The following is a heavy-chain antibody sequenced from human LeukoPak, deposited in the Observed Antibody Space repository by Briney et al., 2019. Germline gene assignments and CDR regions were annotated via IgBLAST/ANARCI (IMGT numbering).Heavy chain of an antibody. Sequence: PGGSLRLSCAASGFTFNNYGMSWVRQAPGKGLEWVSTITGSGTTTYYADSVQGRFTISRDNSNNTLYLQMNSLRAEDTAVYYCARDMYYYDSSGYYYQDYWGQGTLVTVSS. CDR1: GFTFNNYG. CDR2: ITGSGTTT. V-gene: IGHV3-23*01. J-gene: IGHJ4*02. CDR3: ARDMYYYDSSGYYYQDY. D-gene: IGHD3-22*01.